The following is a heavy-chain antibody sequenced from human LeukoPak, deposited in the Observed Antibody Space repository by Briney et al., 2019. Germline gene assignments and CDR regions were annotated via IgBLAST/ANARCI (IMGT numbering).Heavy chain of an antibody. CDR1: GYTLLNYG. J-gene: IGHJ3*02. Sequence: ASVKVSCKASGYTLLNYGISWVRQAPGQGLEWMGWIGTYNGDTNYGQRFQGRVTMTTDTSTNTAYMELRSLRSDDAAVYYCARDFYESGSLWYDTFEIWGQGTMVIVSS. CDR3: ARDFYESGSLWYDTFEI. CDR2: IGTYNGDT. D-gene: IGHD3-10*01. V-gene: IGHV1-18*01.